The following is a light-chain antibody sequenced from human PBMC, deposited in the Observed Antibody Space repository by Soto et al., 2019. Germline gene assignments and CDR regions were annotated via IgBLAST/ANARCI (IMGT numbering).Light chain of an antibody. Sequence: EIVLTQSPGTVSLSPGDRATLSCRASQSISANYLAWYQQKPGQAPRLLSYGVSIRATGIPDRFAGSGSGPDFAPTISRLGPEDFAVYYCHEYGVLPKTFGQGTTVEIK. J-gene: IGKJ1*01. CDR2: GVS. V-gene: IGKV3-20*01. CDR1: QSISANY. CDR3: HEYGVLPKT.